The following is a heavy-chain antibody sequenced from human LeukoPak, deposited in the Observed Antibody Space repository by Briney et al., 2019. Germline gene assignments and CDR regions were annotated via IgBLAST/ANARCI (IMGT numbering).Heavy chain of an antibody. V-gene: IGHV4-59*01. CDR2: IYYSGST. Sequence: PSETLSLTCTVSGGSISSYYWSWIRQPPGKGLEWIGYIYYSGSTNYNPSPKSRVTISVDTSKNQFSLKLSSVTAADTAVYYCARGKNIVVVTATLNYYYYMDVWGKGTTVTVSS. CDR1: GGSISSYY. CDR3: ARGKNIVVVTATLNYYYYMDV. D-gene: IGHD2-21*02. J-gene: IGHJ6*03.